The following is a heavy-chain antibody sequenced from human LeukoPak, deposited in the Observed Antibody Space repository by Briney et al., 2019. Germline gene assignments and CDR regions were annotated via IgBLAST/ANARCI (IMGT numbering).Heavy chain of an antibody. CDR3: ARDLVPHYYDSSGQYYFDY. CDR2: INPSGGST. Sequence: ASVKVFCKASGYTFTSYYMHWVRQAPGQGLEWMGIINPSGGSTSYAQKFQGRVTMTRDTSTSTVYMELSSLRSEDTAVYYCARDLVPHYYDSSGQYYFDYWGQGTLVTVSS. J-gene: IGHJ4*02. CDR1: GYTFTSYY. V-gene: IGHV1-46*01. D-gene: IGHD3-22*01.